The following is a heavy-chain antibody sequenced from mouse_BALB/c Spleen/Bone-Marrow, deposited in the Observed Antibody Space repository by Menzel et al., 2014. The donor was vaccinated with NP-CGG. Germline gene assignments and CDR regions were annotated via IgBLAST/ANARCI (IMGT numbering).Heavy chain of an antibody. J-gene: IGHJ4*01. D-gene: IGHD3-2*01. V-gene: IGHV1-26*01. Sequence: EVNLVESGPELVKPGASMKISCKASGCSFTGYTMNWVKQSHGKNLEWIGLINPYNGGTSYNQKFKGKATLTVDKSSSTAYMELLSLTSEDSAVYYCARGQLGLKYYAMDYWGQGTSVTVSS. CDR3: ARGQLGLKYYAMDY. CDR1: GCSFTGYT. CDR2: INPYNGGT.